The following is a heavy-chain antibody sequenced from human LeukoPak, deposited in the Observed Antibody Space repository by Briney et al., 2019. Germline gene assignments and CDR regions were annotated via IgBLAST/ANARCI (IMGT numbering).Heavy chain of an antibody. CDR1: GYTFTNYA. V-gene: IGHV7-4-1*02. Sequence: ASVKVSCKASGYTFTNYAMNWVRQAPGQGLEWMGWMNTNTGNPTYDQGFTGRFVFSLDTSVSTTYLQLSSLKAEDTAVYYCAREVSGSSSSWFDPWGQGTLVTVSS. CDR3: AREVSGSSSSWFDP. D-gene: IGHD6-6*01. J-gene: IGHJ5*02. CDR2: MNTNTGNP.